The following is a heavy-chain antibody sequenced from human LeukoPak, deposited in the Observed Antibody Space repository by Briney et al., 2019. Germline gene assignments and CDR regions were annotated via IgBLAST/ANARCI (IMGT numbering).Heavy chain of an antibody. CDR2: IIPIFGRA. V-gene: IGHV1-69*06. CDR1: GDTISAYS. D-gene: IGHD3-10*01. CDR3: AKGRGRLHVNRGVYDYHYYMEV. Sequence: SVKVSCKAAGDTISAYSLNWVRQAPGQGLEWMGGIIPIFGRAYYAQNLQGRVTITADKSTSTAYMELSSLGSEDTAIYYCAKGRGRLHVNRGVYDYHYYMEVWGTGTTVIVSS. J-gene: IGHJ6*03.